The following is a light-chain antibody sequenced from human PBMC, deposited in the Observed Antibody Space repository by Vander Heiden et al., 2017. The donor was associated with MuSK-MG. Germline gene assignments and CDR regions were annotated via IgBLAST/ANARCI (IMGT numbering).Light chain of an antibody. CDR3: QQSYTTPRT. CDR2: VES. V-gene: IGKV1-39*01. J-gene: IGKJ1*01. CDR1: QAIDTY. Sequence: DILMTQSPSSLYASVGDTVTITCRTSQAIDTYLNWYQYKPGSAPKLLIYVESTLDRGVPSRFSAGGSGSEFTLTISGLQPDDFATYYCQQSYTTPRTFGQGTKVEV.